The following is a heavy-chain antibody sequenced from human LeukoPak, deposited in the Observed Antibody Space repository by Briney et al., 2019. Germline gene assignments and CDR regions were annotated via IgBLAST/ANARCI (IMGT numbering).Heavy chain of an antibody. Sequence: SETLSLTCTVSGGSISSGDYYWSWIRQPPGKGLEWIGYIYYSGSTYYNPSLKSRVTISVDTSKNQFSLKLSSVTAADTAVYYCARVLDSYYDILTGYYRGSAFDIWGQGTMVTVSS. D-gene: IGHD3-9*01. CDR2: IYYSGST. CDR3: ARVLDSYYDILTGYYRGSAFDI. V-gene: IGHV4-30-4*08. CDR1: GGSISSGDYY. J-gene: IGHJ3*02.